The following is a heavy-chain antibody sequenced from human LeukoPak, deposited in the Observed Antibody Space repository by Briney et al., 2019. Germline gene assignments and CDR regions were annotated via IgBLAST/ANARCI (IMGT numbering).Heavy chain of an antibody. CDR2: ISAYNGNT. CDR3: ARASGFLDIVATPTNY. CDR1: GYTFTSYG. J-gene: IGHJ4*02. V-gene: IGHV1-18*01. D-gene: IGHD5-12*01. Sequence: ASAKVSCKASGYTFTSYGISWVRQVPGQGLEWMGWISAYNGNTNYAQKLQGRVTMTTDTSTSTAYMELRSLRSDDTAVYYCARASGFLDIVATPTNYWGQGTLVTVSS.